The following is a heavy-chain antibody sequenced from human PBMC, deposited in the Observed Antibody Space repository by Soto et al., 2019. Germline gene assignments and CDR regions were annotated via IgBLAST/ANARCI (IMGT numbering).Heavy chain of an antibody. CDR1: GFTFSSYG. D-gene: IGHD3-10*01. CDR2: IWYDGSNK. V-gene: IGHV3-33*01. J-gene: IGHJ4*02. Sequence: QVQLVESGGGVVQPGRSLRLSCAASGFTFSSYGMHWVRQAPGKGLEWVAVIWYDGSNKYYADSVKGRFTISRDNSKNTLYLQMNSLRAEDTAVNYCARDGPLWFGELWVFDYWGQGTLVTVSS. CDR3: ARDGPLWFGELWVFDY.